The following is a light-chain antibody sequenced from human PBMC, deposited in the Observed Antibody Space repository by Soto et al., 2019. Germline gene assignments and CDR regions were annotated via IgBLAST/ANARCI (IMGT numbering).Light chain of an antibody. J-gene: IGKJ1*01. V-gene: IGKV3-15*01. Sequence: EIVMTQSPATLSVSPGERATLSCRASQSVSSNVAWYQQKPGQAPRLLIYGASTRATGIPARFSGSGSGTEFTLTISSLQSEDFAVYYCQQYNSGRRTFGQGTKVEIK. CDR2: GAS. CDR1: QSVSSN. CDR3: QQYNSGRRT.